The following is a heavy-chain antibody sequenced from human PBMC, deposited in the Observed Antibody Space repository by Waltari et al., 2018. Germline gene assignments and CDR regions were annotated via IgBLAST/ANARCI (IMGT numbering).Heavy chain of an antibody. J-gene: IGHJ5*02. CDR3: ARGLYYYGSGSYYLPDH. V-gene: IGHV1-2*06. D-gene: IGHD3-10*01. CDR1: GYTFTGYY. Sequence: QVQLVQSGAEVKKPGASVKVSCKASGYTFTGYYMHWVRQAPGQGLEWMGRINPNSGGTNYAQKFQGRVTMTRDTSISTAYMELSRLRSDDTAVYYCARGLYYYGSGSYYLPDHWGQGTLVTVSS. CDR2: INPNSGGT.